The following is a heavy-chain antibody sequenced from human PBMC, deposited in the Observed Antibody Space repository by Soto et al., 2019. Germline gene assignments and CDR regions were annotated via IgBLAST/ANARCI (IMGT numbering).Heavy chain of an antibody. V-gene: IGHV3-33*01. Sequence: PGGSLRLSCAASGFTFSSYGMHWVRQAPGKGLEWVAVVWYDGSNKYYADSVKGRFTISRDNSKNTLYLQMNSLRAEDTAVYYCARAGEDIVVVPAAIQLRYYYYGMDVWGQGTTVTVSS. CDR3: ARAGEDIVVVPAAIQLRYYYYGMDV. D-gene: IGHD2-2*02. CDR1: GFTFSSYG. J-gene: IGHJ6*02. CDR2: VWYDGSNK.